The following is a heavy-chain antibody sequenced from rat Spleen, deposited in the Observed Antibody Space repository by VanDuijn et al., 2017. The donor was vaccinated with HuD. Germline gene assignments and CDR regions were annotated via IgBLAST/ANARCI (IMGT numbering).Heavy chain of an antibody. Sequence: EVQLVESGGGLLQPGRSLKLSCAASGFSFSDYAVAWVRQTPKKGLEWVATIVFDSSGIYYRNSVKGRFTISRDNAKNTLYLQMDSLRSEDTATYYCARHGGYSGYFDYWGQGVMVTVSS. CDR1: GFSFSDYA. CDR3: ARHGGYSGYFDY. CDR2: IVFDSSGI. V-gene: IGHV5-17*01. J-gene: IGHJ2*01. D-gene: IGHD1-11*01.